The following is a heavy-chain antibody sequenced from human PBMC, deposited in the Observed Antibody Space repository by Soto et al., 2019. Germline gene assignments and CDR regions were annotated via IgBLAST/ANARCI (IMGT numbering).Heavy chain of an antibody. CDR1: GFTFYNYA. D-gene: IGHD2-8*01. V-gene: IGHV3-23*01. Sequence: EVQLLESGGGLVRPGGSLRLSCAASGFTFYNYAMNWVRQAPGKGLEWVSTMSGGGDGTYYADSVKGRFTISRDNSRNTVYLQMNSLRADDTAVYYCAKKGLGSLATYCTTGDCHYAFDVWGQGTLVTVSS. CDR3: AKKGLGSLATYCTTGDCHYAFDV. CDR2: MSGGGDGT. J-gene: IGHJ3*01.